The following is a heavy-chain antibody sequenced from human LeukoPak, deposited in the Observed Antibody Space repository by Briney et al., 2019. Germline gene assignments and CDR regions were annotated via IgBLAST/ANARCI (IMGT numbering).Heavy chain of an antibody. Sequence: PGGSLRLSCAASGFTFSSYAMSWVRQAPGKGLEWVSAISGSGGSTYYADSVKGRFTISRDNSKNTLYLQMNSLRAEDTAVYYCARWRFEYYYGSGSYFDYWGQGTLVTVSS. CDR2: ISGSGGST. CDR3: ARWRFEYYYGSGSYFDY. CDR1: GFTFSSYA. D-gene: IGHD3-10*01. V-gene: IGHV3-23*01. J-gene: IGHJ4*02.